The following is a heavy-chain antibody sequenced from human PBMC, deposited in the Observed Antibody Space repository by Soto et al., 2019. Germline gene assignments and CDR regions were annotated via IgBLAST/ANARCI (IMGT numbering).Heavy chain of an antibody. J-gene: IGHJ4*02. CDR3: ASARYCYLSGGSLIFWFSS. V-gene: IGHV4-31*03. Sequence: TLWVTYTVSGGSLHSGCYFWCWFLQHPEQGLEWIGYIYYGGSTYYNPSLKSRVTISVDTSKHQFSLQLSSVTAEDTAAYSCASARYCYLSGGSLIFWFSSCGQGSRVTV. CDR1: GGSLHSGCYF. CDR2: IYYGGST. D-gene: IGHD3-10*01.